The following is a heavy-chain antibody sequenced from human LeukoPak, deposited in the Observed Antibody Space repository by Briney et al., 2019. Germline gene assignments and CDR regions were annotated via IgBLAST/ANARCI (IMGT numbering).Heavy chain of an antibody. Sequence: SETLSLTCAVYGGSFSGYYWSWIRQPPGKGLEWIGYIYTSGSTNYNPSLKSRVTISVDTSKNQFSLDLSSVTAADTAVYYCARQKCTSTSGLTKNAFDIWGQGTMVTVSS. J-gene: IGHJ3*02. CDR2: IYTSGST. CDR1: GGSFSGYY. CDR3: ARQKCTSTSGLTKNAFDI. D-gene: IGHD2-2*01. V-gene: IGHV4-4*09.